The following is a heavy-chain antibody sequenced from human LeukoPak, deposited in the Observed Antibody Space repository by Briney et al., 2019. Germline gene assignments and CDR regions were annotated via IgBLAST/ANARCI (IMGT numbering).Heavy chain of an antibody. D-gene: IGHD1-1*01. Sequence: GASVKVSCKASGYTFTSYDINWVRQATGQGLEWMGWMNPNSGNTGYAQKFQGRVTMTRNTSISTAYMELSSLRSEDTAVYYCARAKPTPVQLNYYYYYGMDVWGQGTAVTVSS. CDR3: ARAKPTPVQLNYYYYYGMDV. V-gene: IGHV1-8*01. J-gene: IGHJ6*02. CDR1: GYTFTSYD. CDR2: MNPNSGNT.